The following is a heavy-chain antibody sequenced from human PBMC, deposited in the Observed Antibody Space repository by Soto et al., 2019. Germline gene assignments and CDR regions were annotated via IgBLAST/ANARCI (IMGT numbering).Heavy chain of an antibody. CDR1: VDSISSVDYS. Sequence: PSETLSLTCSFSVDSISSVDYSWAWIRQPPGQALEYIGYIYKSATTYYNPSFESRVAISLDTSKSQFSLNVTSVTAADTAVYFCARGRYCLTGRCFTDWFDSWGQGTMVTVSS. V-gene: IGHV4-30-4*01. CDR2: IYKSATT. CDR3: ARGRYCLTGRCFTDWFDS. J-gene: IGHJ5*01. D-gene: IGHD2-15*01.